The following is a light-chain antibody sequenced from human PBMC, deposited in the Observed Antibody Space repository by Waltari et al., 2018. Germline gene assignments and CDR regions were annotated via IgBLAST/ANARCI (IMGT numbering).Light chain of an antibody. CDR1: SSDIGGYNY. Sequence: QSALTQPPSVSGSPGQSITISCTGTSSDIGGYNYVFWYQQHPGKTPKLTIYEGGHRPSGVAIRFSGSKSGNTASLTISGLQAEDEADYYCSSYTSSSTLVFGGGTKVTVL. CDR2: EGG. V-gene: IGLV2-14*01. CDR3: SSYTSSSTLV. J-gene: IGLJ2*01.